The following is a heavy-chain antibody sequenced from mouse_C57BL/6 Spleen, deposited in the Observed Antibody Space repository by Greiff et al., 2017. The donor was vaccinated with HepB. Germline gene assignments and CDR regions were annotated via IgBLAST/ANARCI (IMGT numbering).Heavy chain of an antibody. CDR2: IDPETGGT. CDR3: TRRTGTLYYYAMDY. J-gene: IGHJ4*01. CDR1: GYTFTDYE. Sequence: QVQLQQSGAELVRPGASVTLSCKASGYTFTDYEMHWVKQTPVHGLEWIGAIDPETGGTAYNQKFKGKAILTADKSSSTAYMELRSLTSEDSAVYYCTRRTGTLYYYAMDYCGQGTSVTVSS. V-gene: IGHV1-15*01. D-gene: IGHD4-1*01.